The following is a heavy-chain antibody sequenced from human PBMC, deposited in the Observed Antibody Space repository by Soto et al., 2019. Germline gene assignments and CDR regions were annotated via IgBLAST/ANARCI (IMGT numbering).Heavy chain of an antibody. D-gene: IGHD1-26*01. J-gene: IGHJ4*02. CDR3: AKGSASGVYYLTY. Sequence: LRLSCAASEFTFSNYAMTWVRQAPGKGLEWVSSISGSGGNTYYADSAKGRFTISRDNSKNTLYLQINSLRAEDTAVFYCAKGSASGVYYLTYWGQGTLVTVSS. CDR2: ISGSGGNT. CDR1: EFTFSNYA. V-gene: IGHV3-23*01.